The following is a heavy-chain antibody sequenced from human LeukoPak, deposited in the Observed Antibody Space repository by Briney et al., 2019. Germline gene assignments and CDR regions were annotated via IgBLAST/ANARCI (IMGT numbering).Heavy chain of an antibody. J-gene: IGHJ4*02. D-gene: IGHD6-19*01. CDR3: ARDTKFSGWLVLQYFDY. Sequence: GASVKVSCKASGYTFTSYYMHWVRQAPGQGLEWMGIINPSGGSTSYAQKLQGRVTMTTDTSTSTAYMELRSLRSDDTAVYYCARDTKFSGWLVLQYFDYWGQGTLVTVSS. CDR2: INPSGGST. CDR1: GYTFTSYY. V-gene: IGHV1-46*01.